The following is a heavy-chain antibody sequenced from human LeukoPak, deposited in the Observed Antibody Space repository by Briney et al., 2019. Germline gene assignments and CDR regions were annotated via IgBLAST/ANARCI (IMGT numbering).Heavy chain of an antibody. CDR1: GFTFSSYA. J-gene: IGHJ6*02. Sequence: GGSLRLSCAASGFTFSSYAMHWVRQAPGKGLEWVAVISYDGSNKYYADSVKGRFTISRDDSKNTLYLQMNSLRAEDTAVYYCAGLYDISSGYKYYYGMDVWGQGTTVTVSS. V-gene: IGHV3-30*04. CDR2: ISYDGSNK. D-gene: IGHD3-9*01. CDR3: AGLYDISSGYKYYYGMDV.